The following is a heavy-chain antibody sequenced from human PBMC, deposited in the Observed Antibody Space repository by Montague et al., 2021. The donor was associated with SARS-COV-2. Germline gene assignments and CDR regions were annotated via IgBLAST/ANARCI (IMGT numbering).Heavy chain of an antibody. CDR2: IYYSGST. CDR1: GGSISSSSYY. Sequence: SETLSLTCTVSGGSISSSSYYWGWIRQPPGKGLEWIGGIYYSGSTYYNPSLKSRVTISVDTSKNQFSLKLSSVTAADTAVYYCARPLNLYYYGSGSYSSWFDPWGQGTLVTVSP. V-gene: IGHV4-39*01. CDR3: ARPLNLYYYGSGSYSSWFDP. J-gene: IGHJ5*02. D-gene: IGHD3-10*01.